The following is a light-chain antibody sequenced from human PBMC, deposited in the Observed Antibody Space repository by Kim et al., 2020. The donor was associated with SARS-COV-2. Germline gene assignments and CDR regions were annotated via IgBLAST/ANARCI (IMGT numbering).Light chain of an antibody. J-gene: IGLJ2*01. CDR2: YDS. V-gene: IGLV3-21*04. CDR1: NIGRKS. Sequence: APGKAAGITCGGNNIGRKSVHWYQQRPGQAPVLVIYYDSDRPSGIPERFSGSNSGNTATLTISRVEAGDEADYYCQVWDSSSDHVVFGGGTQLTVL. CDR3: QVWDSSSDHVV.